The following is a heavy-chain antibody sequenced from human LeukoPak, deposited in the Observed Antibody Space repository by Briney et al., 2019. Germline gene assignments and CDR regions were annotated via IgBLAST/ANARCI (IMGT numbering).Heavy chain of an antibody. CDR2: INPNSGGT. V-gene: IGHV1-2*02. D-gene: IGHD6-19*01. J-gene: IGHJ6*03. Sequence: ASVKVSCKASGYTFTGYYMHWVRQAPGQGLEWMGWINPNSGGTNYAQKFQGRVTMTRDTSISTAYMELSRLRSDDTAVYYCARVYITVASGDYYYMDVRGKGTTVTVSS. CDR1: GYTFTGYY. CDR3: ARVYITVASGDYYYMDV.